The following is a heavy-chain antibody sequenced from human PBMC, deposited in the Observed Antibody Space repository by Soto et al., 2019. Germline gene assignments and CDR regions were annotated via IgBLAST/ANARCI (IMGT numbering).Heavy chain of an antibody. D-gene: IGHD3-10*01. J-gene: IGHJ4*02. CDR1: GFSLSTSGVG. V-gene: IGHV2-5*02. CDR2: IYRDNDQ. CDR3: VHRQVLNGSGPFH. Sequence: QITLKESGPTLVKPTQTLTLTCTFSGFSLSTSGVGVGWVRQPPGKALEWLALIYRDNDQRYSPSLKSRVTITRDTSKNQVVLTMSNMDPVDTATYYCVHRQVLNGSGPFHWGQGTLVTVSS.